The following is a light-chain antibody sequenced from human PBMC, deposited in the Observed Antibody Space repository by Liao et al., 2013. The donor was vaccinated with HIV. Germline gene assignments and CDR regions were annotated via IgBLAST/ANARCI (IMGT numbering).Light chain of an antibody. V-gene: IGLV3-21*04. CDR3: QLWDGTSAHVL. J-gene: IGLJ2*01. CDR1: SIGSKS. Sequence: SYVLTQPSSLSVAPGKTARMTCGGNSIGSKSVHWYQQKPGQAPVLVISHDTDRPSGIPARFSASNSGNTATLTISRVEAGDEADYYCQLWDGTSAHVLFGGGTQLTVL. CDR2: HDT.